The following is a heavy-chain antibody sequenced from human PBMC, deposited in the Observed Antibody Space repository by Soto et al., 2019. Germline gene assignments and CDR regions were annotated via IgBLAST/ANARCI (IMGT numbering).Heavy chain of an antibody. CDR2: IYSSGTT. CDR3: ARGQTNMGNFDH. J-gene: IGHJ4*02. V-gene: IGHV4-59*08. Sequence: QVQLQESGPRLVKPSETLSLTCSVSGGPGSGYHWNWVRQPPGQRLEWIGHIYSSGTTNYNPSLKSRMTISIDASKHQFSLKLNAVTRADSAVYGSARGQTNMGNFDHWRQGTLGTASS. CDR1: GGPGSGYH. D-gene: IGHD7-27*01.